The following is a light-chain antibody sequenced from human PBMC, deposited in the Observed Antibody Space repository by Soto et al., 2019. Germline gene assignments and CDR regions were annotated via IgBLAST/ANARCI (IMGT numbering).Light chain of an antibody. CDR3: QQYYNLSWT. V-gene: IGKV1-33*01. CDR1: QDISNY. J-gene: IGKJ1*01. CDR2: DAS. Sequence: DIQMTQSPSSLYASVGDRVTITCQASQDISNYLNWYQQKPGKAPKLLIYDASNLETGVPSRFSGSGSGTDFTFTISSLQPEDIATYYCQQYYNLSWTFCQGTKVEIK.